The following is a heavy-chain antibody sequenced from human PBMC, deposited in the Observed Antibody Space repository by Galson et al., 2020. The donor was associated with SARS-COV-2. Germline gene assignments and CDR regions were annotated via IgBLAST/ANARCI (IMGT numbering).Heavy chain of an antibody. J-gene: IGHJ6*03. D-gene: IGHD3-10*01. CDR2: INFGGNT. V-gene: IGHV4-34*01. CDR1: GGSFSGYS. Sequence: SETLSLTCAVYGGSFSGYSWTWIPQPPGKGLEWNGEINFGGNTNYSPSLRSRVTVSVDISENQFSLKLRSVTAADTALYYCARGHRGVVPSPVLGLGPYYSYYYMDVWGKGTTVTVSS. CDR3: ARGHRGVVPSPVLGLGPYYSYYYMDV.